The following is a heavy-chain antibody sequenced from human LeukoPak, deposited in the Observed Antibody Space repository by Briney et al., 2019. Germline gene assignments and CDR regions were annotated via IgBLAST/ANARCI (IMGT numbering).Heavy chain of an antibody. V-gene: IGHV3-23*01. CDR3: AKSHEYGGYGGGYY. D-gene: IGHD4-17*01. Sequence: PGGSLRLSCAASGFTFSSYAMSWVRQAPGKGLEWVSAISGSGGSTYYADSVKGRFTISRDNSKNTLYLQMNSLRAEDTAVYYCAKSHEYGGYGGGYYSGQGALFSVSS. CDR2: ISGSGGST. CDR1: GFTFSSYA. J-gene: IGHJ4*02.